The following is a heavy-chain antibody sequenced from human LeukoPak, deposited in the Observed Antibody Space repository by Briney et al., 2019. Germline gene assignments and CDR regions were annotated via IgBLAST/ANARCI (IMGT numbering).Heavy chain of an antibody. CDR3: TPVMVEDRGF. Sequence: GGSLRLSCAASGFIFNKAWMNWVRQAPGKGPEWVGRIKSNNDGGATDYASPVEGRFIISRDDSKNTIYLQMNRLIIDDTAIYYCTPVMVEDRGFWGQGTLVTVSS. CDR1: GFIFNKAW. J-gene: IGHJ4*02. V-gene: IGHV3-15*01. D-gene: IGHD2-21*01. CDR2: IKSNNDGGAT.